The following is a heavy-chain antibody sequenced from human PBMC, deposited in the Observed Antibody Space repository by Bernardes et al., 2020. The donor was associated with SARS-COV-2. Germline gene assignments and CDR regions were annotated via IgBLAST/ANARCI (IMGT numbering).Heavy chain of an antibody. Sequence: ASVKVSCKASGYSFTGFYMHWVRQAPGQGLEWLGWINPYTGGTNYAQKFKDWVTMTRDTSITTAYMELSSLRSDDTAVYYCASTSLDILTDHPKDNSPATPYEPEACSWNCLW. CDR1: GYSFTGFY. CDR3: ASTSLDILTDHPKDNSPATPYEPEACSWNCL. V-gene: IGHV1-2*04. CDR2: INPYTGGT. D-gene: IGHD3-9*01. J-gene: IGHJ2*01.